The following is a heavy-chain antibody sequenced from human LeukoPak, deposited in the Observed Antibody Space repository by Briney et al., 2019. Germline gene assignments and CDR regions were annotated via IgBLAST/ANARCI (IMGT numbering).Heavy chain of an antibody. CDR2: ISWNSGSI. V-gene: IGHV3-9*01. CDR1: GFTFDDYA. Sequence: PGGSLRLSCAASGFTFDDYAMHWVRQAPGKGLEWVSGISWNSGSIGYADSVKGRFTISRDNAKNSLYLQMNSLRAEDTALYYCAKAQGYDSSGYDYFDYWGQGTLVTVSS. D-gene: IGHD3-22*01. J-gene: IGHJ4*02. CDR3: AKAQGYDSSGYDYFDY.